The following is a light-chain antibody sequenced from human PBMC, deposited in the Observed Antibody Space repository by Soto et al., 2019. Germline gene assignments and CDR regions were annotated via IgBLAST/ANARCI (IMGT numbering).Light chain of an antibody. J-gene: IGKJ2*01. CDR3: QQYDTLPYT. CDR2: DAS. Sequence: DIQMTQSPSSLSASVGDRVTITCQASQDITNYLNWYQQKPGIAPKLLICDASNLETGVPSRFSGSGSWTDFTFTISSLHPEDIATYYCQQYDTLPYTFGPGTKMEIK. CDR1: QDITNY. V-gene: IGKV1-33*01.